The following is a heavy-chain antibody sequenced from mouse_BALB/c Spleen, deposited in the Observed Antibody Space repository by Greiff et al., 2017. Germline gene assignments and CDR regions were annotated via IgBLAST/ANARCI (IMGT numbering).Heavy chain of an antibody. CDR1: GFTFSSFG. D-gene: IGHD2-13*01. Sequence: EVQGVESGGGLVQPGGSRKLSCAASGFTFSSFGMHWVRQAPEKGLEWVAYISSGSSTIYYADTVKGRFTISRDNPTNTLFLQMTSLRSEDTAMYYCARSEFYYGDYGGAMDYWGQGTSVTVSS. J-gene: IGHJ4*01. CDR2: ISSGSSTI. CDR3: ARSEFYYGDYGGAMDY. V-gene: IGHV5-17*02.